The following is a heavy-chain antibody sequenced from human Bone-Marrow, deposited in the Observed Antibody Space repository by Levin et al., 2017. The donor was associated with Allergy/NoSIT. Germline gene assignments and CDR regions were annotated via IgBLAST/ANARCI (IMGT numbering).Heavy chain of an antibody. Sequence: PGESLKISCAASGFTFSSYAMHWVRQAPGKGLEWVAVISYDGSNKYYADSVKGRFTISRDNSKNTLYLQMNSLRAEDTAVHYCARDPDPMYYYGSGSYGFGYFQHWGQGTLVTVSS. CDR2: ISYDGSNK. V-gene: IGHV3-30-3*01. CDR1: GFTFSSYA. D-gene: IGHD3-10*01. CDR3: ARDPDPMYYYGSGSYGFGYFQH. J-gene: IGHJ1*01.